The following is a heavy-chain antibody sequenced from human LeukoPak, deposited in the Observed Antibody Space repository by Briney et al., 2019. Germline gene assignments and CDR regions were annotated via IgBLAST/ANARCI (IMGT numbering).Heavy chain of an antibody. D-gene: IGHD6-19*01. J-gene: IGHJ6*03. CDR3: ARAFGGAVAGTGYYYYMDV. CDR2: ISNSGNCI. CDR1: GFPFSDSY. V-gene: IGHV3-11*01. Sequence: PGGSLRLSCAASGFPFSDSYMTWIPKAPGKGLEWVPYISNSGNCIYYADSVKGRFTTSRDNAKIPLYLQMNSLRAEDTALYYCARAFGGAVAGTGYYYYMDVWGKGTTVTVSS.